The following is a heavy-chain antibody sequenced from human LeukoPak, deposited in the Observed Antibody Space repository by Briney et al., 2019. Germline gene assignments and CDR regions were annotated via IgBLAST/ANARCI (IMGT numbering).Heavy chain of an antibody. CDR1: GFPFSSYE. V-gene: IGHV3-48*03. CDR3: TRGLYQN. Sequence: GGSLRLSCAASGFPFSSYEMNWVRQAPGKGLEWVSYISSSATTIYYADSVKGRFTISRDNAKNSPFLQMNTLRAEDTAVYYCTRGLYQNWGQGTLVTVSS. D-gene: IGHD2-2*01. CDR2: ISSSATTI. J-gene: IGHJ4*02.